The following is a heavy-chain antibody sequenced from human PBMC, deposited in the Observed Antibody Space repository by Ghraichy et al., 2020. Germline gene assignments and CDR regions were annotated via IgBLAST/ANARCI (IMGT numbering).Heavy chain of an antibody. CDR2: ISGSGGST. Sequence: GESLNISCAASGFTFSSYAMSWVRQAPGKGLEWVSAISGSGGSTYYADSVKGRFTISRDNSKNTLYLQMNSLRAEDTAVYYCAKDAPYYDFWSGYYTGGDYWGQGTLVTVSS. CDR3: AKDAPYYDFWSGYYTGGDY. D-gene: IGHD3-3*01. J-gene: IGHJ4*02. CDR1: GFTFSSYA. V-gene: IGHV3-23*01.